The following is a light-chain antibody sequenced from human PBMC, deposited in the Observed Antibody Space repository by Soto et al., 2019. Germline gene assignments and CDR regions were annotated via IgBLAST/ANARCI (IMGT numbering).Light chain of an antibody. Sequence: DIQMTQSPSFLSASVGDRVTITCRASQAISNYLNWYQQRPGKAPNLLIFGAKTLQSGVPSRFSGSGSGTEFTLTISSLQPDDFATYYCQQYNSYSFGQGTKVDIK. CDR3: QQYNSYS. CDR2: GAK. CDR1: QAISNY. V-gene: IGKV1-17*01. J-gene: IGKJ1*01.